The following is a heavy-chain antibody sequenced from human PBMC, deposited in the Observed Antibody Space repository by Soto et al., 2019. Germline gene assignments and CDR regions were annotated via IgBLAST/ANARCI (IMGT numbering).Heavy chain of an antibody. J-gene: IGHJ5*02. D-gene: IGHD3-9*01. CDR1: GYTFTRYD. CDR2: MNPNSGNT. Sequence: GASVKVSCKASGYTFTRYDINWVRQATGQGLEWMGWMNPNSGNTGYAQKFQGRVTMTRNTSISTAYMELSSLRSEDTAVYYCARVHYDILTGYYNWFDPWGQGTLVTVSS. CDR3: ARVHYDILTGYYNWFDP. V-gene: IGHV1-8*01.